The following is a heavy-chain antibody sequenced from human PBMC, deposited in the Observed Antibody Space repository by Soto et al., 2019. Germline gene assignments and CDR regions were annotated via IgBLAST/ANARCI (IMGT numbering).Heavy chain of an antibody. J-gene: IGHJ4*02. CDR2: INPNSGET. D-gene: IGHD3-16*02. CDR1: GYTFIGYS. V-gene: IGHV1-2*02. Sequence: QVQLVQSGAELKKPGASVKVSCKASGYTFIGYSIHWVRQAPGQGREWMGRINPNSGETNFAQTFRGRVTMTTDTSISTAFMELSRLTSDDTAVYYCARGGLYSYPYWGQGTLVTVSS. CDR3: ARGGLYSYPY.